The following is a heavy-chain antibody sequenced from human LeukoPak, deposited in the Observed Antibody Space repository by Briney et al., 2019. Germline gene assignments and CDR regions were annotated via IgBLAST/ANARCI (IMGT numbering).Heavy chain of an antibody. V-gene: IGHV3-33*08. D-gene: IGHD4-17*01. CDR2: IWYDGSNK. CDR3: ARGGAGDSTRYYYYYYGMDV. Sequence: PGGSLRLSCAASGFTFSSYGTHWVRQAPGKGLEWVAVIWYDGSNKYYADSVKGRFTISRDNSKNTLYLQMNSLRAEDTAVYYCARGGAGDSTRYYYYYYGMDVWGQGTTVTVSS. J-gene: IGHJ6*02. CDR1: GFTFSSYG.